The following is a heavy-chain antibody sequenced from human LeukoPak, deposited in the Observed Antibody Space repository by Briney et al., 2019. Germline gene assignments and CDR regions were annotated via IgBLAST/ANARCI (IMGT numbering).Heavy chain of an antibody. CDR3: ASSWYYFDY. CDR2: IYYSGST. D-gene: IGHD6-13*01. J-gene: IGHJ4*02. CDR1: GGSISSSSYY. Sequence: PSETLSLTCTVSGGSISSSSYYWGWIRQPPGKGLEWIGSIYYSGSTYYNPSLKSRVTISVDTSKNQFSLKLSSVTAADTAVYYCASSWYYFDYWGQGTLVTVSS. V-gene: IGHV4-39*07.